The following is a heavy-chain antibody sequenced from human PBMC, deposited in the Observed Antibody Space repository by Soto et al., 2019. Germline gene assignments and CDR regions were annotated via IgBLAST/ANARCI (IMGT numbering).Heavy chain of an antibody. D-gene: IGHD6-19*01. CDR2: VYYSGST. CDR1: VDSVSRTRHF. J-gene: IGHJ4*02. Sequence: PSESLSLTGSVSVDSVSRTRHFWGWIRQPPRKGLEWIGSVYYSGSTYYNPSLKSRVTISVDTSKNQFSLKLTSVTAADTAIYYCASGSAWYYFDYWGQGTLVTVSS. V-gene: IGHV4-39*01. CDR3: ASGSAWYYFDY.